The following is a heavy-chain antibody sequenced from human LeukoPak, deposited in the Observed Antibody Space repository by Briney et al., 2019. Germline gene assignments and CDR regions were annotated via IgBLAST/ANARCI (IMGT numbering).Heavy chain of an antibody. CDR1: GGSFSGYY. D-gene: IGHD3-10*01. Sequence: PSETLSLTCAVYGGSFSGYYWSWIRQPPGKGLEWIGEINHSGSTNYNPSLKSRVTISVDTSKNQFSLKLSSVTAADTAVYYCARGLSMVRGQSSGGFDPWGQGTLVTVSS. J-gene: IGHJ5*02. CDR2: INHSGST. CDR3: ARGLSMVRGQSSGGFDP. V-gene: IGHV4-34*01.